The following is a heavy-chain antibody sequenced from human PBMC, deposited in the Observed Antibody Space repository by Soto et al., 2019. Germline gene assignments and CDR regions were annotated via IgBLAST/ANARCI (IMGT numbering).Heavy chain of an antibody. D-gene: IGHD6-13*01. CDR1: GLTFSSYA. J-gene: IGHJ6*02. V-gene: IGHV3-23*01. Sequence: PGGSLRLSCAASGLTFSSYAMNWVRQAPGKGLEWVSIISGSGGSTYYADSVKGRFTISRGNSKNTLYLQMNSLRAEDTAVYYCAKMKSGSWTTCMDVWGQGTTVTVSS. CDR3: AKMKSGSWTTCMDV. CDR2: ISGSGGST.